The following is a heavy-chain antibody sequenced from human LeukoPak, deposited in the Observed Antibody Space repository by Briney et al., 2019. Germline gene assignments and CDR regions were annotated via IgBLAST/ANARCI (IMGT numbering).Heavy chain of an antibody. J-gene: IGHJ4*02. Sequence: GGSLRLSCAASGFSVSSNYMSWVRQAPGKGLECVSVIYSGGNTYYADSVKGRFTISRDKSKNTLYLQMNSLRAEDTAMYYCARIQLYHGDFDSWGQGTLVTVSS. CDR1: GFSVSSNY. V-gene: IGHV3-66*01. CDR2: IYSGGNT. CDR3: ARIQLYHGDFDS. D-gene: IGHD1-1*01.